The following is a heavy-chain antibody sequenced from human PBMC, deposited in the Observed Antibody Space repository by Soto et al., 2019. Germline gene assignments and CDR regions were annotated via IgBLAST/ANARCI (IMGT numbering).Heavy chain of an antibody. CDR1: GFTFSSYA. J-gene: IGHJ3*02. CDR3: AKDRGGVRGVIGFDAFDI. Sequence: EVQLLESGGGLVQPGGSLRLSCAASGFTFSSYAMSWVRQAPGKGLEWVSAISGSGGSTYYADSVKGRFTISRDNSKNTLYLQMNSLRAEDTAVYYCAKDRGGVRGVIGFDAFDIWGQGTMVTVSS. CDR2: ISGSGGST. D-gene: IGHD3-10*01. V-gene: IGHV3-23*01.